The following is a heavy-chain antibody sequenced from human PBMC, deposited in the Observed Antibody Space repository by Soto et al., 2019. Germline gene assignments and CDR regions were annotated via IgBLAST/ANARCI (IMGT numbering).Heavy chain of an antibody. Sequence: QITLKESGPTLVKPTQTLTLTCTFSGFSLSTRGVAVGWIRQPPGKALEWLARIYWDDDTRYSPSLKSRLTITKDTSKNQVVLTMTNIDPVDTGTYFCAHDSSDWYGFDYWGQGTLVTVSS. CDR3: AHDSSDWYGFDY. CDR1: GFSLSTRGVA. V-gene: IGHV2-5*02. CDR2: IYWDDDT. D-gene: IGHD6-19*01. J-gene: IGHJ4*02.